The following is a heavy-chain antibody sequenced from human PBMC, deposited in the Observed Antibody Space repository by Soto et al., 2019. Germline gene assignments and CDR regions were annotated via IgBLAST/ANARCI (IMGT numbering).Heavy chain of an antibody. CDR1: GFTFSSYG. J-gene: IGHJ6*02. CDR3: ARVPDFWSGYRQSYYYGMDV. V-gene: IGHV3-33*01. CDR2: IWYDGSNK. D-gene: IGHD3-3*01. Sequence: QVQLVESGGGVVQPGRSLRLSCAASGFTFSSYGMHWVRQAPGKGLEWVAVIWYDGSNKYYADSVKGRFTISRDNSKNTLYLQMNSLRAEDTAVYYCARVPDFWSGYRQSYYYGMDVWGQGTTVTVSS.